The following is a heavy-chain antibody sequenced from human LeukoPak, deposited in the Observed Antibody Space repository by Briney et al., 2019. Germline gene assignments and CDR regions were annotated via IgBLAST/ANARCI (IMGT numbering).Heavy chain of an antibody. D-gene: IGHD5-12*01. CDR3: ARQGYSAYEILDY. V-gene: IGHV4-59*08. Sequence: SETLSLTCTVSGGSISSYYWSWIWQPPGKGLEWIGYIYYSGSTNYNPSLRSRVTISVDASKNQFSLKLSSVTAADTAVYYCARQGYSAYEILDYWGQGTLVTVSS. CDR2: IYYSGST. CDR1: GGSISSYY. J-gene: IGHJ4*02.